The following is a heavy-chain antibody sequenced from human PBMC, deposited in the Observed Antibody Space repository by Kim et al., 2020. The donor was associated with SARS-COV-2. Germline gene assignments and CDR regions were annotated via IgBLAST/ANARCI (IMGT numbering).Heavy chain of an antibody. D-gene: IGHD3-10*01. V-gene: IGHV5-51*01. Sequence: GESLKISCKGSGYSFTSYWIGWVRQMPGKGLEWMGIIYPGDSDTRYSPSFQGQVTISADKSISTAYLQWSSLKASDTAMYYCARQVPHYYGSGSYGGFTYWFDPWGQGTLVTVSS. CDR3: ARQVPHYYGSGSYGGFTYWFDP. CDR1: GYSFTSYW. CDR2: IYPGDSDT. J-gene: IGHJ5*02.